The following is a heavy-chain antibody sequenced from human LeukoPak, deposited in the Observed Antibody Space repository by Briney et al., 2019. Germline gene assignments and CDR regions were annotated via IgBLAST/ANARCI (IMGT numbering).Heavy chain of an antibody. CDR1: GFTFSIFW. V-gene: IGHV3-7*01. J-gene: IGHJ4*02. CDR2: INQDGSEK. D-gene: IGHD5-12*01. Sequence: GGSLRLSCAASGFTFSIFWMSWVRQAPGKGLEWVANINQDGSEKYFVDSVKGRFTISRDNAKNSVFLQMNSLTVEDTAVYYCARDGGVSGYDLLDYWGQGTLVTVSS. CDR3: ARDGGVSGYDLLDY.